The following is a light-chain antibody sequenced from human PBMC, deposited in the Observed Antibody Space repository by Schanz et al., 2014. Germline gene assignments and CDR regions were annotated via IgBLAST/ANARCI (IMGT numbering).Light chain of an antibody. Sequence: QSVLTQPPSVSGAPGQRVTISCTGSTSNIGSNAVNWFQQFPGKAPKLLIYYDDMLPSGVSDRFSGSKSGTSASLAISGLQSDDEAHYYCATWDDSLRAWLFGGGTKLTVL. V-gene: IGLV1-36*01. J-gene: IGLJ3*02. CDR2: YDD. CDR3: ATWDDSLRAWL. CDR1: TSNIGSNA.